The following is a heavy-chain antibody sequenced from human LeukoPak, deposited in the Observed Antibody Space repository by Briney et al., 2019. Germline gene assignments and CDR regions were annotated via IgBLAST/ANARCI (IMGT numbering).Heavy chain of an antibody. J-gene: IGHJ4*02. D-gene: IGHD3-22*01. V-gene: IGHV4-59*01. CDR2: IYYSGST. Sequence: PSETLSLTCTVSGGSISSYYWSWLRQPPGKGLEWIGYIYYSGSTNYNPSLKSRVTISVDTSKTHFSLKLSSVTAADTAVYYCARVLGGYYYDSSGYYFDYWGQGTLVTVSS. CDR3: ARVLGGYYYDSSGYYFDY. CDR1: GGSISSYY.